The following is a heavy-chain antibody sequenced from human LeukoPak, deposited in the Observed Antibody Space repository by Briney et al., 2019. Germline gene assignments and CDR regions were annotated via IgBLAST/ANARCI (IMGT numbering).Heavy chain of an antibody. D-gene: IGHD6-13*01. CDR1: GYTFSDYY. CDR3: ARGGAGYSSSPQLEYYYGMDV. J-gene: IGHJ6*02. Sequence: ASVKVSCKASGYTFSDYYMHWVRQAPGQGLEWMGIINPSGGSTSYAQKFQGRVTMTRDTSTSTVYMELSSLRSEDTAVYYCARGGAGYSSSPQLEYYYGMDVWGQGTTVTVSS. CDR2: INPSGGST. V-gene: IGHV1-46*01.